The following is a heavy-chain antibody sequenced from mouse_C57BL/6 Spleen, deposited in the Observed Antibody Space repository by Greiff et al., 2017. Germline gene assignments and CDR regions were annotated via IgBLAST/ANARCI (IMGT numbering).Heavy chain of an antibody. Sequence: VQLQQSGPELVKPGASVKISCKASGYAFSSSWMNWVKQRPGKGLEWIGRIYPGDGDTNYNGKFKGKATLTADKSSSTAYMQRSSLTSEDSAVYFCARLRYPDWYFDVWGTGTTVTVSS. V-gene: IGHV1-82*01. J-gene: IGHJ1*03. CDR3: ARLRYPDWYFDV. CDR1: GYAFSSSW. D-gene: IGHD1-1*01. CDR2: IYPGDGDT.